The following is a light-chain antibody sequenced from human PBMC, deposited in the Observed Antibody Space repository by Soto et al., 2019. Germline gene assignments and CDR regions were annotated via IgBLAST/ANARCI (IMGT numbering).Light chain of an antibody. CDR3: CSYAGSTTRVL. Sequence: QSALTQPASVSGSPGQSITISCTGTSSDVDTYKYVSWYQQHPGKAPKLMIYEVSHRPSGVSDRFSGSKSGNMASLTISGLQAEDEADYYCCSYAGSTTRVLFGGGTKLTVL. J-gene: IGLJ2*01. V-gene: IGLV2-14*01. CDR1: SSDVDTYKY. CDR2: EVS.